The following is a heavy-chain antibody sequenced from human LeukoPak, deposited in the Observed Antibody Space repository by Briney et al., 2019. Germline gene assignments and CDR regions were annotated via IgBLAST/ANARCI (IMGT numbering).Heavy chain of an antibody. V-gene: IGHV1-8*01. CDR2: MNPNIRQT. D-gene: IGHD2-8*02. Sequence: ASVKVSCKASGYTFTSYDINWVRRAAGQGPEWMAWMNPNIRQTGYAQKFQGRVTLTWDTSISTAYMELTSLRSEDTAVYYCVRVVPGPYNRFDPWGQGTLVIVSS. J-gene: IGHJ5*02. CDR1: GYTFTSYD. CDR3: VRVVPGPYNRFDP.